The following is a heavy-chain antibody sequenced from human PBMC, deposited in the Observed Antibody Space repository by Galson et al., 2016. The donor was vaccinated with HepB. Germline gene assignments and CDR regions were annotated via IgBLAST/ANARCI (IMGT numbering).Heavy chain of an antibody. CDR1: GGTFSSHA. Sequence: SVKVSCKASGGTFSSHAINWVRQAPGQGLEWMGGIIPIFGSPNYARKFQGRLTITAEQSTTTAHMELSSLTTEDTAVYYCARDRHYGGKLSDAFDIWGQGTMVTVSS. V-gene: IGHV1-69*13. CDR3: ARDRHYGGKLSDAFDI. J-gene: IGHJ3*02. CDR2: IIPIFGSP. D-gene: IGHD4-23*01.